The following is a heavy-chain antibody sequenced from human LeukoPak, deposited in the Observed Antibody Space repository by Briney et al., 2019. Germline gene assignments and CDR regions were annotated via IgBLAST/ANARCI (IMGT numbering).Heavy chain of an antibody. D-gene: IGHD6-19*01. CDR1: GITLSNSA. J-gene: IGHJ5*02. CDR2: ISNNAANT. CDR3: ARVAGWHWFDP. Sequence: GGSLRLSCAASGITLSNSAMTWVRQAPGQALEWVSTISNNAANTFYADPVKGRFTISRDNSKNTVYLQMNNMRVDDTAVYYCARVAGWHWFDPWGQGTLVTVSS. V-gene: IGHV3-23*01.